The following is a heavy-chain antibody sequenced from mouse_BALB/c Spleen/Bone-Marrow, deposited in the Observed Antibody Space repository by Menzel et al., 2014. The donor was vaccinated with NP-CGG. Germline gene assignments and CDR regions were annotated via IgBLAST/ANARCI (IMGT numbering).Heavy chain of an antibody. Sequence: EVQRVKSGGGLVQPGGSLKLSCATSGFTFSDYYMYWVRQTPEKRLEWVAYISNGGGSTYYPDTVKGRFTISRDNAKNTLYLQMSRLKSEDTAMYYCARGGDSLLRLRSMDYWGQGTSVTVSS. CDR3: ARGGDSLLRLRSMDY. CDR2: ISNGGGST. CDR1: GFTFSDYY. D-gene: IGHD1-2*01. V-gene: IGHV5-12*02. J-gene: IGHJ4*01.